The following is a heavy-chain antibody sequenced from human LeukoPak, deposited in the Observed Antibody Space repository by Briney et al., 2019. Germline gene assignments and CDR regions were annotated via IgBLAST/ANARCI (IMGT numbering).Heavy chain of an antibody. J-gene: IGHJ4*02. CDR2: IRYDGSNK. V-gene: IGHV3-30*02. CDR1: GFTFSSYG. Sequence: PGGSLRLSCAASGFTFSSYGMHWVRQAPGKGLEWVAFIRYDGSNKYYADSVKGRFTISRDNSKNTLYLQMNSLRAEDTAVYYCAKDRNAGGSYSFYFDYWGQGTLVTVSS. D-gene: IGHD1-26*01. CDR3: AKDRNAGGSYSFYFDY.